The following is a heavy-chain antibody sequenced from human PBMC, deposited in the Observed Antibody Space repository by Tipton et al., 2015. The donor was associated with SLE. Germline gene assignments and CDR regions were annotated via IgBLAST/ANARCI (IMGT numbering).Heavy chain of an antibody. CDR2: IYYSGST. D-gene: IGHD5-12*01. Sequence: TLSLTCTVSGGSVSSSSYYWSWIRQPPGKGLEWIAYIYYSGSTNYNPSLQSRVTISKDTSKNLFSLKLTSVTAADTAVYYCARSGYLEYFDSWGPGTLVTVSS. V-gene: IGHV4-61*01. J-gene: IGHJ4*02. CDR1: GGSVSSSSYY. CDR3: ARSGYLEYFDS.